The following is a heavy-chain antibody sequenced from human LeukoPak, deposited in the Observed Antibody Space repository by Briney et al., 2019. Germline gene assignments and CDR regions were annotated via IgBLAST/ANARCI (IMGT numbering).Heavy chain of an antibody. CDR1: GFTFRSHW. V-gene: IGHV3-7*01. Sequence: GGSLRLSCVGSGFTFRSHWVNWVRQSPGKGLEWVANIKQDGSEKYYVDSVKGRFTISRDNAKNSLYLQMNSLRAEDTAVYYCARAQGETYYYGSGSYYIDYWGQGTLVTVSS. J-gene: IGHJ4*02. D-gene: IGHD3-10*01. CDR3: ARAQGETYYYGSGSYYIDY. CDR2: IKQDGSEK.